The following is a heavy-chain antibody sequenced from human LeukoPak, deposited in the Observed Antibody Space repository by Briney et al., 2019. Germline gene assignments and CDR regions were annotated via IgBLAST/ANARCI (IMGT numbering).Heavy chain of an antibody. CDR2: INPSGGST. Sequence: GASVKVSCKASGYTFTSYYMHWVRQAPGQGLEWMGIINPSGGSTSYAQKFQGRVTMTRDMSTSTVYMELRSLRSDDTAVYYCARDGTYYYGSGSYGGRGFDYWGQGTLVTVSS. D-gene: IGHD3-10*01. V-gene: IGHV1-46*01. CDR1: GYTFTSYY. J-gene: IGHJ4*02. CDR3: ARDGTYYYGSGSYGGRGFDY.